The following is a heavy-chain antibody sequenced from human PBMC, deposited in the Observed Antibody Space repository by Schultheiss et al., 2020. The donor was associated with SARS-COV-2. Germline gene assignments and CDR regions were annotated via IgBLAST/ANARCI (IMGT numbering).Heavy chain of an antibody. D-gene: IGHD3-10*01. J-gene: IGHJ4*02. CDR1: GFTFSSYS. CDR3: AKDFFGELSYFDY. CDR2: ISSSSSTI. Sequence: GGSLRLSCAASGFTFSSYSMNWVRQAPGKGLEWVSYISSSSSTIYYADSVKGRFTISRDNAKNTLYLQMNSLRAEDTAVYYCAKDFFGELSYFDYWGQGTLVTVSS. V-gene: IGHV3-48*04.